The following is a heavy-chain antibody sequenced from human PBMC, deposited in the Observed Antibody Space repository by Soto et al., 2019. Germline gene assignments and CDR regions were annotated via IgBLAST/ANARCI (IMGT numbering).Heavy chain of an antibody. CDR3: AKDGLMGVTNLAGY. D-gene: IGHD2-21*02. Sequence: GASVKVSCKASGYTFSNYDINWVRQAAGQGLEWMGWMNPNSGNTGYAQKFQGRVTISRDNSKNTLYLQMNSLRAEDTAVYYCAKDGLMGVTNLAGYWGQGTLVTVSS. CDR2: MNPNSGNT. V-gene: IGHV1-8*01. J-gene: IGHJ4*02. CDR1: GYTFSNYD.